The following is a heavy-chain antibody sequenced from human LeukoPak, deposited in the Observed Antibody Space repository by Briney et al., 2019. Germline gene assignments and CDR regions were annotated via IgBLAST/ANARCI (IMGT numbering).Heavy chain of an antibody. CDR1: GYTFTGYY. Sequence: GASVKVSCKASGYTFTGYYMHWVRQAPGQGLEWMGGIIPIFGTANYAQKFQGRVTITADESTSTAYMELSSLRSEDTAVYYCARDGIFPSTANYGMDVWGQGTTVTVSS. V-gene: IGHV1-69*01. CDR2: IIPIFGTA. D-gene: IGHD2-15*01. J-gene: IGHJ6*02. CDR3: ARDGIFPSTANYGMDV.